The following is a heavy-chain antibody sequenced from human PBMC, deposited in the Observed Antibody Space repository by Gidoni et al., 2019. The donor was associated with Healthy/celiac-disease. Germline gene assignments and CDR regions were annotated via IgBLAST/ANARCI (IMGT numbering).Heavy chain of an antibody. J-gene: IGHJ2*01. CDR2: IYTSGST. CDR3: ARDGEGWYFDL. CDR1: GGSISSGSYY. Sequence: QVQLQESGPGLVKPSQTLSLTCTVSGGSISSGSYYWSWIRQPAGKGLEWIGRIYTSGSTNYNPSLKSRVTMSVDTSKNQFSLKLSSVTAADTAVYYCARDGEGWYFDLWGRGTLVTVSS. V-gene: IGHV4-61*02. D-gene: IGHD7-27*01.